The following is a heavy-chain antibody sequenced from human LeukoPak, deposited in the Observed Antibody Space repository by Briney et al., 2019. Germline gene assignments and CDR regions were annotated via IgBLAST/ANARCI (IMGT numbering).Heavy chain of an antibody. D-gene: IGHD2-2*01. V-gene: IGHV1-69*13. CDR1: GGTFSSYA. Sequence: SVKVSCKASGGTFSSYAISWVRQAPGQGLEWMGGIIPIFGTANYAQKFQGRVTITADESTSTAYMELSSLRSEDTAVYYCARGIVPASPRNTCFDYWGQGTLVTVSS. CDR3: ARGIVPASPRNTCFDY. CDR2: IIPIFGTA. J-gene: IGHJ4*02.